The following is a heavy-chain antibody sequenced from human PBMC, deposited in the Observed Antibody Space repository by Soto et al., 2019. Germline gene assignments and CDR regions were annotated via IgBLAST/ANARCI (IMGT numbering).Heavy chain of an antibody. J-gene: IGHJ4*02. CDR1: GFTFGSYG. CDR3: ARLGGSGSYTVDY. Sequence: QVQLVESGGGVVQPGRSLRLSCVASGFTFGSYGMHWVRQAPGKGLEWVALIWYDGSNKYYADSVKGRFTISRDNSKNTLYRQMNSLRAEDTAVYYCARLGGSGSYTVDYWGQGTLVTVSS. V-gene: IGHV3-33*01. D-gene: IGHD3-10*01. CDR2: IWYDGSNK.